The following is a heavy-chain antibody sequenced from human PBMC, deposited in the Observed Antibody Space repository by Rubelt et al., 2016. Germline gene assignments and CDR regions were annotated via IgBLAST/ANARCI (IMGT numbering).Heavy chain of an antibody. D-gene: IGHD3-10*01. CDR1: GYTFTSYG. J-gene: IGHJ4*02. CDR2: INPRDGTT. V-gene: IGHV1-18*01. CDR3: ARGGFAYYGSGTDGHFDY. Sequence: QVQLVQSGAEVKKPGASVKVSCKASGYTFTSYGVSWVRQAPGQGLEWMGVINPRDGTTIYAQNFQGRVTVTSDMSTSTVYMGLSSLRSEDTAVYYCARGGFAYYGSGTDGHFDYWGQGTLVTVSS.